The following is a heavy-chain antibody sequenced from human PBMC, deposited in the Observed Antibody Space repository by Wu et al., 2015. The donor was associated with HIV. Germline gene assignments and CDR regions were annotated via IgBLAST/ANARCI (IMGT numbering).Heavy chain of an antibody. V-gene: IGHV1-2*02. CDR1: RYAFTGYY. D-gene: IGHD2/OR15-2a*01. CDR2: INPNDGGT. Sequence: QVQLVQSGAEVKTPGASVKVSCKAFRYAFTGYYMHWVRQAPGQGLEWMGWINPNDGGTDYSQKFQGRVTMTRDTSISTVYMELSRLRSDDTAVYYCARIIPSLGSGGVLPTLW. CDR3: ARIIPSLGSGGVLPTL. J-gene: IGHJ2*01.